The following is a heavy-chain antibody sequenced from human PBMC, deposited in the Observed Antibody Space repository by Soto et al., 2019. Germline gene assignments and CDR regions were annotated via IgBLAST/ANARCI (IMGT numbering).Heavy chain of an antibody. Sequence: ASVKVSCKASGYTFTSYAMHWVRQAPGQRLEWMGWINAGNGNTKYSQKFQGRVTITRDTSASTAYMELSSLRSEDTAVYYCARGKGGNSHFDYWGQGTMVTVYS. D-gene: IGHD2-21*02. CDR3: ARGKGGNSHFDY. CDR1: GYTFTSYA. J-gene: IGHJ4*02. CDR2: INAGNGNT. V-gene: IGHV1-3*01.